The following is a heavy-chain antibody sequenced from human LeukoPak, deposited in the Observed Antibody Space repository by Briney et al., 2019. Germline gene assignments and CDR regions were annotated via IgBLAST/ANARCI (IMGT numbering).Heavy chain of an antibody. J-gene: IGHJ4*02. V-gene: IGHV1-69*13. CDR2: IIPIFGTA. CDR3: ARQAVTTRSPLDY. Sequence: SVKVSCKASGGSFSSYAISWVRQAPGQGLEWMGGIIPIFGTANYAQKFQGRVTITADESTSTAYMELSSLRSEDTAVYYCARQAVTTRSPLDYWGQGTLVTVSS. CDR1: GGSFSSYA. D-gene: IGHD4-17*01.